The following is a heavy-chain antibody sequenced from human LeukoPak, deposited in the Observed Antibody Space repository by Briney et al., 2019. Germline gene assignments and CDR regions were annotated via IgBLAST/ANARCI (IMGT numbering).Heavy chain of an antibody. D-gene: IGHD2-2*02. CDR2: ISSSSSYI. Sequence: GGSLRLSCAASGFTFSSYSMNWVRQAPGKGMEWVSSISSSSSYIYYADSVKGRFTISRDNAKNSLYLQMNDLRAEGTAVYYCARRYCSSTSCYNFDYWGQGTLVTVSS. V-gene: IGHV3-21*01. CDR1: GFTFSSYS. CDR3: ARRYCSSTSCYNFDY. J-gene: IGHJ4*02.